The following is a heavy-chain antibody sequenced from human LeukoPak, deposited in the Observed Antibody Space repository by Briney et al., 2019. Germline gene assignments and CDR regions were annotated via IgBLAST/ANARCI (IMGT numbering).Heavy chain of an antibody. J-gene: IGHJ4*02. CDR2: TSYSEGT. V-gene: IGHV4-31*03. CDR1: GGSVSRGGYY. Sequence: SETLSLTCTVSGGSVSRGGYYWNWIRQHPGKGLEWIGFTSYSEGTYYNPSLMSRITISVDRSQSQFSLKMRDVTAADTAVYFCATADWESFYFDSWGQGALVAVSS. CDR3: ATADWESFYFDS. D-gene: IGHD1-26*01.